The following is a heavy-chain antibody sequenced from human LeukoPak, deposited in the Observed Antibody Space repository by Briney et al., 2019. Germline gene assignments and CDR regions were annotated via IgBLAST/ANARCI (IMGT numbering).Heavy chain of an antibody. CDR3: ARDRYYYGSGSYNYFDY. D-gene: IGHD3-10*01. J-gene: IGHJ4*02. Sequence: SETLSLTCTVSGGSISSYYWSWIRQPAGKGLEWIGRIHTTGSTNYNPSLKSRVTMSEDASKNQFSLKLSSVTAADTAVYYCARDRYYYGSGSYNYFDYWGQGTLVTVSS. CDR1: GGSISSYY. V-gene: IGHV4-4*07. CDR2: IHTTGST.